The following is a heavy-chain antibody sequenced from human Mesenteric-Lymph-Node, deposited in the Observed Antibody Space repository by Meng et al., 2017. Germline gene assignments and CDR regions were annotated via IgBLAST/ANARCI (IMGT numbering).Heavy chain of an antibody. CDR2: INPNNGDT. D-gene: IGHD3-10*01. CDR1: GYTFTGYY. Sequence: ASVKVSCKASGYTFTGYYMHWVRQAPGQGLEWMGWINPNNGDTNYAQKFQGRITMTRDTSISTVYMELSRIRSDDTAIYYCARDQWNFYGSGNDNYYGMDVWGQGTTVTVSS. CDR3: ARDQWNFYGSGNDNYYGMDV. J-gene: IGHJ6*02. V-gene: IGHV1-2*02.